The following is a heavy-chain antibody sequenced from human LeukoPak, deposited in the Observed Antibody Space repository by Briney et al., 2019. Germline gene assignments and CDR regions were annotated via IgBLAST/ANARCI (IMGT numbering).Heavy chain of an antibody. CDR1: GGSISSSSYY. CDR2: IYYSGST. CDR3: ARGHSSGWYDFDY. V-gene: IGHV4-39*07. D-gene: IGHD6-19*01. J-gene: IGHJ4*02. Sequence: SETLSLTCTVSGGSISSSSYYWGWIRQPPGKGLEWIGSIYYSGSTYYNPSLKSRVTISVDTSKNQFSLKLSSVTAADTAVYYCARGHSSGWYDFDYWGQGTLVTVSS.